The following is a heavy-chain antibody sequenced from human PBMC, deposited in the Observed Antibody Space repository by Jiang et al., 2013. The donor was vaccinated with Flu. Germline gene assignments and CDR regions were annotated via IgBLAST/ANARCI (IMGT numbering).Heavy chain of an antibody. D-gene: IGHD2-21*02. V-gene: IGHV4-59*08. J-gene: IGHJ6*02. CDR1: VAPSVVTT. CDR2: IHNSGTT. Sequence: GLVKPFGRPCPSPALSLVAPSVVTTGAGSGSPQEGLEWIGYIHNSGTTNYNPSLKSRVTISIDTSTNQFSLKLISVTAPDTAVYYCARSYCGGDCYSMFGYSYYGMDVWGQGTTVTVSS. CDR3: ARSYCGGDCYSMFGYSYYGMDV.